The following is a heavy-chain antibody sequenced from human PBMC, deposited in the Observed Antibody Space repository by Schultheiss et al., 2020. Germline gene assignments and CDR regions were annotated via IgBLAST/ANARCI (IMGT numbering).Heavy chain of an antibody. J-gene: IGHJ3*02. D-gene: IGHD6-19*01. CDR1: GFTFSSYA. CDR2: ISYDGSTK. CDR3: AKGNSSGWSWPFDI. V-gene: IGHV3-30-3*01. Sequence: GESLKISCAASGFTFSSYAMHWVRQAPGKGLEWVAVISYDGSTKYDADSVKGRLTISRDNSKNTLYLQMNSLRAEDTAVYYCAKGNSSGWSWPFDIWGQGTMVTVSS.